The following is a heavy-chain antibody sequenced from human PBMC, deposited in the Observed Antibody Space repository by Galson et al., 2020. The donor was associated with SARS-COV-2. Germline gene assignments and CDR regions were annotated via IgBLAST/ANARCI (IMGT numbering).Heavy chain of an antibody. CDR3: ARLHYGEYAPEAFDI. D-gene: IGHD4-17*01. Sequence: SETLSLTCAASGTTISSGAYYWNWIRQPPGKGLEWIGNIYHSGRTYYNPALKSRVTITEDRSKNQFSLRLSFVTAADTAVYYCARLHYGEYAPEAFDIWGPGTRVTVAS. V-gene: IGHV4-30-2*01. CDR2: IYHSGRT. J-gene: IGHJ3*02. CDR1: GTTISSGAYY.